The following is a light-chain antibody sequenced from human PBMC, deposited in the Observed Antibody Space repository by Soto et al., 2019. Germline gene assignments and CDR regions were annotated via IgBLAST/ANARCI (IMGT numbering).Light chain of an antibody. Sequence: DIQMTQSPSTLSASVGDRVTITCRASQSISSWLAWYQQKPGKAPELLIYDATSLESGVPSRFSGSGSGTEFTLTISSLQPADFATYYCQQENSQYTFGQGTKREI. V-gene: IGKV1-5*01. CDR2: DAT. CDR1: QSISSW. CDR3: QQENSQYT. J-gene: IGKJ2*01.